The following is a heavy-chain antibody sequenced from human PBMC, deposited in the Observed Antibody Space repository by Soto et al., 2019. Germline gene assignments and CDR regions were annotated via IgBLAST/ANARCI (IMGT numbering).Heavy chain of an antibody. D-gene: IGHD5-18*01. V-gene: IGHV4-39*01. CDR1: GGAISSSSYY. CDR2: IYYSGST. J-gene: IGHJ6*03. Sequence: CTVSGGAISSSSYYWGWIRQAPGKGLEWIGSIYYSGSTYYNSSLKSRVTISVDTSKNQFSLKLSSVTAADTAVYYCARRKVGYCYGYGHYDYYMDVLGKGPTVTVSS. CDR3: ARRKVGYCYGYGHYDYYMDV.